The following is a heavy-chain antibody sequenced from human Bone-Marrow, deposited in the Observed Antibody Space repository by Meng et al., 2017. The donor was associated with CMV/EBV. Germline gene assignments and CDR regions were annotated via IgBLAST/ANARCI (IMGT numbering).Heavy chain of an antibody. J-gene: IGHJ4*02. CDR1: GFTFSSYW. CDR3: VRDLLTGYHDS. Sequence: GESLKISCAVSGFTFSSYWMTWVRQVPGKGLEWVANIRPEGNEKFYVDSVVGRFFISRDNAKNSLYLQMNSLTAEDTAVYYCVRDLLTGYHDSWGQGTLVTLSS. V-gene: IGHV3-7*01. CDR2: IRPEGNEK. D-gene: IGHD3-9*01.